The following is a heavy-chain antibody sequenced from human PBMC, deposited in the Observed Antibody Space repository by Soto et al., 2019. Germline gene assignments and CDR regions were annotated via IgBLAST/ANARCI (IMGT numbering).Heavy chain of an antibody. V-gene: IGHV3-30-3*01. J-gene: IGHJ6*02. CDR1: VFTFSSYA. CDR3: ARGDIVLMVYAARDYYYGMDV. Sequence: WWSLRLSCAASVFTFSSYAMHWFRQAPGKGLEWVAVISYDGSNKYYADSVKGRFTISRDNSKNTLYLQMNSLRAEDTAVYYCARGDIVLMVYAARDYYYGMDVWGQGTTVTVSS. D-gene: IGHD2-8*01. CDR2: ISYDGSNK.